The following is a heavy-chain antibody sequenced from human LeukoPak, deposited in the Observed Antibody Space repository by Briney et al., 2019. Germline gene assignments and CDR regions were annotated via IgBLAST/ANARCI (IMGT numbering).Heavy chain of an antibody. CDR1: GGSISSYY. V-gene: IGHV4-59*08. J-gene: IGHJ4*02. D-gene: IGHD3-3*02. Sequence: PSETLSLTCTVSGGSISSYYWSWIRQPPGKGLEWIGYIYYSGSTNYNPSLKSRVTISVDTSKNQFSLKLSSVTAADTAVYYCARHIAKHFWSGYYTGTHFDYWGQGTLVTVSS. CDR2: IYYSGST. CDR3: ARHIAKHFWSGYYTGTHFDY.